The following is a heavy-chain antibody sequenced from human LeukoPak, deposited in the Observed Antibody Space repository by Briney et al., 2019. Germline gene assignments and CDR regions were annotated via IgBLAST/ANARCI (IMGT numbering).Heavy chain of an antibody. D-gene: IGHD3-10*01. CDR2: IIPIFGTV. CDR1: GGTFSSYA. Sequence: ASVKVSCKASGGTFSSYAISWVRQAPGQGLEWMGGIIPIFGTVNYARKFQGRVTITADESTSTAYMELSSLRSEDTAVYYCARPNYYGNVFDYWGQGTLVTVSS. CDR3: ARPNYYGNVFDY. J-gene: IGHJ4*02. V-gene: IGHV1-69*13.